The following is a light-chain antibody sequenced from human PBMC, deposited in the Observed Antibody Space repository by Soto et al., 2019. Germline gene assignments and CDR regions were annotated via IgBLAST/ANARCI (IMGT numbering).Light chain of an antibody. CDR1: QSVSSTY. Sequence: EIVLTQSPGTLSLSPGERATLSCRASQSVSSTYLAWYQQKPGQAPRLLTYGASSRATGIPDRFSGSGSGTDFTLTISRLEPEDFALYYCQQYGSAPTFGQGTKVDIK. CDR3: QQYGSAPT. V-gene: IGKV3-20*01. J-gene: IGKJ1*01. CDR2: GAS.